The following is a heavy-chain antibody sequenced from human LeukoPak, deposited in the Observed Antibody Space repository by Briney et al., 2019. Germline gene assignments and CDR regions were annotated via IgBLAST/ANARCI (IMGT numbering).Heavy chain of an antibody. CDR2: INPSGGST. CDR1: GYTFTSYY. V-gene: IGHV1-46*01. D-gene: IGHD6-13*01. Sequence: GASVKVSCNASGYTFTSYYMHWVRQAPGQGLEWMGIINPSGGSTSYAQKFQGRVTMTRDMSTSTVYMELSSLRSEDTAVYYCARVPRIAAAGPYYYYMDVWGKGTTVTVSS. J-gene: IGHJ6*03. CDR3: ARVPRIAAAGPYYYYMDV.